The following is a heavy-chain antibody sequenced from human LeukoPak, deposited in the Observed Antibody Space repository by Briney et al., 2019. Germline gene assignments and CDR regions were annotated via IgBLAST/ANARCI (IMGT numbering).Heavy chain of an antibody. Sequence: SQTLSLTCAISGDSVSSSSAAWNWIRRSPSRGLEWLGRTYYRSKWYNDYALSVTSRITISPDTSKNQFSLHLNSVTPEDTAVYYCARDHPSDTWESSFDFWGQGTLVTVSS. J-gene: IGHJ4*02. D-gene: IGHD1-26*01. CDR2: TYYRSKWYN. CDR1: GDSVSSSSAA. V-gene: IGHV6-1*01. CDR3: ARDHPSDTWESSFDF.